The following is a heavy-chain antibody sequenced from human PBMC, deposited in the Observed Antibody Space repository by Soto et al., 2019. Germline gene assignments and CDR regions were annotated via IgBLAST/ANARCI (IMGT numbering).Heavy chain of an antibody. J-gene: IGHJ6*02. CDR2: IIPIFGTA. Sequence: QVQLVQSGAEVKKPGSSVKVSCKASGGTFSSYAISWVRQAPGQGLEWMGGIIPIFGTANYAQKLQGRVTITADESTSTAYMELSSLRSEDTAVYYCARAPRGATHYYYYGMDVWGQGTTVTVSS. CDR3: ARAPRGATHYYYYGMDV. V-gene: IGHV1-69*12. D-gene: IGHD1-26*01. CDR1: GGTFSSYA.